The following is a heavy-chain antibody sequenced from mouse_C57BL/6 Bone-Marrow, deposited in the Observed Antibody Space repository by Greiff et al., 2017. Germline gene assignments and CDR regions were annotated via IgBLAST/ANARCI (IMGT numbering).Heavy chain of an antibody. V-gene: IGHV1-15*01. CDR3: TAAFAY. Sequence: QVQLKQSGAELVRPGASVTLSCKASGYTFTDYEMHWVKQTPVHGLEWIGAIDPETGGTAYNQKFKGKAILTAEKSSSTAYMALRSLTSEDSAVXYCTAAFAYWGQGTLVTVSA. J-gene: IGHJ3*01. CDR1: GYTFTDYE. CDR2: IDPETGGT.